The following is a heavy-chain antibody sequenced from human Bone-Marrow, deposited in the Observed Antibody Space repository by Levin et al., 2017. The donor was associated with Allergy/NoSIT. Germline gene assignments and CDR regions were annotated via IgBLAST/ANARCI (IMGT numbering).Heavy chain of an antibody. CDR3: ARRHCSGGSCYSDY. V-gene: IGHV3-11*01. D-gene: IGHD2-15*01. CDR2: ISSGDITI. J-gene: IGHJ4*02. CDR1: GFSFSDYY. Sequence: AGGSLRLSCAASGFSFSDYYMSWIRQAPGKGLEWISYISSGDITIYHADSVKGRFTISRDNANNSLYLQMNSLRAEDTAVYYCARRHCSGGSCYSDYWGQGTLVTVSS.